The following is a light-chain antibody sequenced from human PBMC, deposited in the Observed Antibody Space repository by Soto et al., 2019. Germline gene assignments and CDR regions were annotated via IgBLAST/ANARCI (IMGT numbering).Light chain of an antibody. CDR3: QQYNSYRA. J-gene: IGKJ1*01. V-gene: IGKV3-20*01. CDR1: QSVSSNS. Sequence: SPGESATLSCRTSQSVSSNSLAWHQQKPGQAPRLLMYAASSRAAGIPDRFSGSGSGTDFTLTISRLEPEEFATDDCQQYNSYRAFGQGTKVDIK. CDR2: AAS.